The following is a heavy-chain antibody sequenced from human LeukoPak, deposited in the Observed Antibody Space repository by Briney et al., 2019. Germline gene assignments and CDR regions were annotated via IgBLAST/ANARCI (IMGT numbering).Heavy chain of an antibody. CDR1: GFTFSSYG. V-gene: IGHV3-30*03. Sequence: PGRSLRLSCAASGFTFSSYGMHWVRQAPGKGLEWVAVISYDGSNKYYADSVKGRFTISRDNSKNTLYLQMNSLRADDTAVYFCARDREGSSWYDFWGQGTLVTVSS. J-gene: IGHJ5*01. CDR3: ARDREGSSWYDF. D-gene: IGHD6-13*01. CDR2: ISYDGSNK.